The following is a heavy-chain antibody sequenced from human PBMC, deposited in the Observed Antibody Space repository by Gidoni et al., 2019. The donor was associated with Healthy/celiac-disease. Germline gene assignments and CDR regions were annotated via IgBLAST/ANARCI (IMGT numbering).Heavy chain of an antibody. Sequence: EVQLVESGGGLVKPGRSLRLSCTASGFTFGDYAMSWFRQAQGKGLEWVGFIRSKAYGGTTEYAASVKGRFTISRDDSKSIAYLQMNSLKTEDTAVYYCTSRITMIVVDPTDAFDIWGQGTMVTVSS. V-gene: IGHV3-49*05. J-gene: IGHJ3*02. CDR2: IRSKAYGGTT. CDR1: GFTFGDYA. D-gene: IGHD3-22*01. CDR3: TSRITMIVVDPTDAFDI.